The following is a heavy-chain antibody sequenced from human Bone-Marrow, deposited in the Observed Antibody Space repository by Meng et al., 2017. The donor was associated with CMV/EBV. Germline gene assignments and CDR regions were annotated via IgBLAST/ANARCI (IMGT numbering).Heavy chain of an antibody. J-gene: IGHJ4*02. Sequence: GGSLRLSCAASGFTFSSYGMHWVRQAPGKGLEWVAFIRYDGSNKYYADSVKGRFTISRDNSKNTLYLQMNSLRAEDTAVYYCAKLEYSSSWYLDYWGQGTLVTVSS. CDR1: GFTFSSYG. CDR3: AKLEYSSSWYLDY. CDR2: IRYDGSNK. D-gene: IGHD6-13*01. V-gene: IGHV3-30*02.